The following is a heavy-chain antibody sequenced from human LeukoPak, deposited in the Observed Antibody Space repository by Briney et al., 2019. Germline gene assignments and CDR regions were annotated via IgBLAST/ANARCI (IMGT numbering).Heavy chain of an antibody. CDR3: ARGAGEFGEFDFDY. D-gene: IGHD3-10*01. J-gene: IGHJ4*02. CDR1: GYTFTDYY. V-gene: IGHV1-2*02. CDR2: INSNSGDT. Sequence: ASVKVSCKASGYTFTDYYIHWVRQAPGQGLEWMGWINSNSGDTNFAQRLQGRVTMTRDTSISTAYMDLSRLRSDDTAVYYCARGAGEFGEFDFDYWGQGALVTVAS.